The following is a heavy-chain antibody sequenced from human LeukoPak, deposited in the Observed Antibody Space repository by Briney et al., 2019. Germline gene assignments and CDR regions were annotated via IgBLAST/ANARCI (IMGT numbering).Heavy chain of an antibody. CDR1: GITLSNYG. V-gene: IGHV3-23*01. D-gene: IGHD3-10*01. Sequence: GGSLRLSCAVSGITLSNYGMSWVRQAPGKGLEWVAGLSGSGGGTNYADSVQGRFTISRDNPKNTLYLQMNSLRAENTAVYFCAKRGVVIRVFLVGFHKEAYYFDSWGQGALVTVSS. CDR3: AKRGVVIRVFLVGFHKEAYYFDS. CDR2: LSGSGGGT. J-gene: IGHJ4*02.